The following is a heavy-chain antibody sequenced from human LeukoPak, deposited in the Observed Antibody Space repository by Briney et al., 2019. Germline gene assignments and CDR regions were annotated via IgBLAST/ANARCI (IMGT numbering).Heavy chain of an antibody. CDR2: IRYDGSKK. Sequence: GGSLRLSCAASGFTFNNHGMHWVRQAPGKGLEWVAFIRYDGSKKYYADSVKGRFTISRDNSKNTLYLQVNTLRVEDTAVYYCAKDLCSSSSCYLDIWGQGAMVTVSS. CDR3: AKDLCSSSSCYLDI. D-gene: IGHD2-2*01. J-gene: IGHJ3*02. V-gene: IGHV3-30*02. CDR1: GFTFNNHG.